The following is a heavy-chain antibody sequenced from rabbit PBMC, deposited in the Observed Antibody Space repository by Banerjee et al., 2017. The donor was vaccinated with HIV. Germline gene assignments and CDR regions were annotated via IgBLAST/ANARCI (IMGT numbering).Heavy chain of an antibody. CDR3: ARDKELAIWGYEFDL. J-gene: IGHJ4*01. CDR1: GFSLFSYW. Sequence: QSLEESGGGLVKPGGTLTLTCKASGFSLFSYWMCWVRQAPGKGLDLIACIYAGDGNTDYTNWVNGRFTISKTSSTTVTLQMTSLTAADTATYFCARDKELAIWGYEFDLWGPGTLVTVS. V-gene: IGHV1S40*01. D-gene: IGHD3-1*01. CDR2: IYAGDGNT.